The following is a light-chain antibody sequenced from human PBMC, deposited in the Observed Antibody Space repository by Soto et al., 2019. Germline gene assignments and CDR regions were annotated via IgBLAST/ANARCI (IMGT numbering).Light chain of an antibody. CDR3: LHHYIYPIT. Sequence: DIQMTQSPSTLSASVGDRVTITCRASQGIRNDLAWYQQIPGKAPKRLIYAASSLQSGVPSRFSGTGSGTEFTLTINSLQPEDFATYYCLHHYIYPITFGQGTRLEIK. CDR2: AAS. J-gene: IGKJ5*01. CDR1: QGIRND. V-gene: IGKV1-17*01.